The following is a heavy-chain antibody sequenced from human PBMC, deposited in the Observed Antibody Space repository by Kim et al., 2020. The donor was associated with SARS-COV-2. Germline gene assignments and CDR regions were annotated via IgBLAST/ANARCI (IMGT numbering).Heavy chain of an antibody. CDR2: INYSGNT. J-gene: IGHJ4*02. Sequence: SETLSLTCTVSADSINAAIHYWGWVRQPPGKGLEWIASINYSGNTYYNPSLKNRVTISGDTSSRQLSLKLTSVTAADTAVYYCARTELPTIYFDSWGQGTLVTVSS. CDR1: ADSINAAIHY. CDR3: ARTELPTIYFDS. D-gene: IGHD5-12*01. V-gene: IGHV4-39*07.